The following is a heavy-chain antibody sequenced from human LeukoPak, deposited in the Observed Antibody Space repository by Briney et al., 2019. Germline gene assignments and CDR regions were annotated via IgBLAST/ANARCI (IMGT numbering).Heavy chain of an antibody. D-gene: IGHD3-3*01. V-gene: IGHV4-38-2*01. CDR3: ARLLFGVVDY. CDR2: SYHSGST. Sequence: PSETLSLTCAVSGYSISSGYYWGWSRQPAGKGVEGIGSSYHSGSTYYTPSLKSRVTISVDTSKNQFSLKLSSVPAADTAVYYCARLLFGVVDYWGQGTLVTVSS. J-gene: IGHJ4*02. CDR1: GYSISSGYY.